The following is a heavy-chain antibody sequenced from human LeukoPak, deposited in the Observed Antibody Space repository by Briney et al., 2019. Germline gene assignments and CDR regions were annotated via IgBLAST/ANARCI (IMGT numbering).Heavy chain of an antibody. Sequence: GGSLRLSCAASGFTFSSYAMSWVRQAPGKGLEWVSAISGSVGSTYYADSVKGRLTISRDNSKNTLYLQMNRLRAEDTAVYYCAKAGVVVITYYFDYWGQGTLVTVSS. V-gene: IGHV3-23*01. D-gene: IGHD3-22*01. J-gene: IGHJ4*02. CDR2: ISGSVGST. CDR1: GFTFSSYA. CDR3: AKAGVVVITYYFDY.